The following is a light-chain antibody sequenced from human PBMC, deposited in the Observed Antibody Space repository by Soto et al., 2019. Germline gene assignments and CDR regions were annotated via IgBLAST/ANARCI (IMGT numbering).Light chain of an antibody. V-gene: IGLV2-8*01. Sequence: QSALTQPPSASGSPGQSVTISCTGTSSDVGSYDYVSWYQQYPDKAPKLIIYEVSKRPSGVPDRFSGSKSDNTASLTVSGLQAEDEADYYCSSYTGSNNYVVFGGGTKLTVL. CDR2: EVS. CDR3: SSYTGSNNYVV. J-gene: IGLJ2*01. CDR1: SSDVGSYDY.